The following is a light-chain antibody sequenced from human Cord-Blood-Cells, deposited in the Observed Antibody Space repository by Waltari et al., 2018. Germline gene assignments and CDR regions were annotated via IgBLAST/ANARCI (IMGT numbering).Light chain of an antibody. CDR3: QQYNNWPPLT. Sequence: EIVMTQSPSTLSVSPGERAHLSCRASHSVSSNLAWYQQKPGQAPRLLIYGASTRATGSPARFSGSGSGTEFTLTISSLQSEDFAVYYCQQYNNWPPLTFGGGTKVEIK. CDR1: HSVSSN. V-gene: IGKV3-15*01. CDR2: GAS. J-gene: IGKJ4*01.